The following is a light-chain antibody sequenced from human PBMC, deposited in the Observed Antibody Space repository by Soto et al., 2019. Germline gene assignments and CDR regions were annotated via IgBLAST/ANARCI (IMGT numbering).Light chain of an antibody. Sequence: DIQMTQSPSTLSASVGDRVTITCRASQSISTWLAWYQQKPGKAPKLLIFAASSLLSGVPSRFSGSGSETDFTLTISSLQPEDFATYYCQQSYSSPPTFGQGTKVDIK. CDR1: QSISTW. V-gene: IGKV1-39*01. J-gene: IGKJ1*01. CDR2: AAS. CDR3: QQSYSSPPT.